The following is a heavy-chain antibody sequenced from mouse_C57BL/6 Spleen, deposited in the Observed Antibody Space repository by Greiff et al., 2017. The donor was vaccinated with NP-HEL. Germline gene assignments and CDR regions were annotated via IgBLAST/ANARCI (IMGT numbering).Heavy chain of an antibody. CDR1: GYAFSSSW. CDR2: IYPGDGDT. J-gene: IGHJ2*01. Sequence: QVQLQQSGPELVKPGASVKISCKASGYAFSSSWMNWVKQRPGKGLEWIGRIYPGDGDTNYNGKFKGKATLTADKSSSTAYMQLSSLTSEDSAVYFCARNYYGSNYFDYWGQSTTLTVSS. D-gene: IGHD1-1*01. CDR3: ARNYYGSNYFDY. V-gene: IGHV1-82*01.